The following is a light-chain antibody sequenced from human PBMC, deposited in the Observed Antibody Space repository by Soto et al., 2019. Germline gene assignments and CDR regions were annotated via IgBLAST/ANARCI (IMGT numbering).Light chain of an antibody. CDR2: GVS. Sequence: IVMTQSPATLSVSPGETATLSCRASQSVAGNLAWYQQKPGQPPRLLIYGVSTRATGVPARFSGSGSETDFSLTISSLQIEDFALYYCQQSNNWPPLTVGGGTKVDIK. CDR3: QQSNNWPPLT. CDR1: QSVAGN. J-gene: IGKJ4*01. V-gene: IGKV3-15*01.